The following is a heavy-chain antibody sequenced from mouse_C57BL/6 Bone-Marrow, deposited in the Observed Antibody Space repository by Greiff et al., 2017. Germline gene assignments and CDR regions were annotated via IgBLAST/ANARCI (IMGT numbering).Heavy chain of an antibody. Sequence: EVQLQQSGAELVRPGASVTLSCTASGFNIKDDYIHWVKQRPEQGLEWIGWLDPEIGDTEYASKFQGKATITSDTSSNTAYLQLSSLTSEDTAVYYCSSFDGNYFDFWGQGTPLTVAS. V-gene: IGHV14-4*01. CDR3: SSFDGNYFDF. D-gene: IGHD2-3*01. CDR1: GFNIKDDY. J-gene: IGHJ2*01. CDR2: LDPEIGDT.